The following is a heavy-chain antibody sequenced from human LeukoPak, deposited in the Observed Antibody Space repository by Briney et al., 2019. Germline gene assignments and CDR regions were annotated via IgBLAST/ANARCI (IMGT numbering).Heavy chain of an antibody. CDR3: ARAGDSSWQFVGIQLWLSAFDY. Sequence: GGSLRLSCAASGLTFSSYWMSWVRQAPGKGLEWVANIKQDGSEKYYVDSVKGRFTISRDNAKNSLYLQMNSLRAEDTAVYYCARAGDSSWQFVGIQLWLSAFDYWGQGTLVTVSS. V-gene: IGHV3-7*01. CDR2: IKQDGSEK. D-gene: IGHD5-18*01. CDR1: GLTFSSYW. J-gene: IGHJ4*02.